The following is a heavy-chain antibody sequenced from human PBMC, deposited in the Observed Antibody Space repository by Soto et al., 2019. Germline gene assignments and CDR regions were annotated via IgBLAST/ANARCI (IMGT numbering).Heavy chain of an antibody. J-gene: IGHJ1*01. CDR3: ARVWWFGENEYFQN. CDR1: GFSLSTDGMC. CDR2: IDWNDDK. V-gene: IGHV2-70*11. D-gene: IGHD2-21*01. Sequence: SGPTLVNPTQTLTLTCTIPGFSLSTDGMCVSWIRQPPGKALEWLARIDWNDDKYYSTSLKTRLTISKDTSKNQAVLTMTKLDPADTATYYCARVWWFGENEYFQNWGQGTLVTVSS.